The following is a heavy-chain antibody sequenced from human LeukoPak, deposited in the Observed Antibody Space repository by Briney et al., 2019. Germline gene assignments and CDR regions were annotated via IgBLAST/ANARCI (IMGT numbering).Heavy chain of an antibody. CDR2: MYSGGST. V-gene: IGHV3-53*01. J-gene: IGHJ4*02. CDR3: AKEEGMSLDY. CDR1: GFTVSSNH. Sequence: GGSLRLSCAASGFTVSSNHMSWVRQAPGKGLEWVSVMYSGGSTYYADSVKGRFTISRDNSKNTLYLQMNSLRAEDTAVYYCAKEEGMSLDYWGQGTLVTVSS.